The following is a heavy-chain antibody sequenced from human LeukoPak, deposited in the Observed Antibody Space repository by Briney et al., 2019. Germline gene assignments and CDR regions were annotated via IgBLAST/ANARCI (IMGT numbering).Heavy chain of an antibody. CDR3: VKDNPLDY. CDR1: GFTFSDSG. J-gene: IGHJ4*02. CDR2: IRYDGSDK. V-gene: IGHV3-30*02. Sequence: GGSLRLSCAASGFTFSDSGMHWVRQAPGKGLEWVAFIRYDGSDKYYADSVKGRFTISRDNAKNTLYLYVNSLRPDDSAVYYCVKDNPLDYWGQGTLVIVSS.